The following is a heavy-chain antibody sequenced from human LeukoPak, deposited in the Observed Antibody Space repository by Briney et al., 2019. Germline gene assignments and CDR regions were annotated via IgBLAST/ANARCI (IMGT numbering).Heavy chain of an antibody. CDR2: INPNSGGT. CDR3: ARNGDYPQYNWFDS. CDR1: GYTFTGYY. D-gene: IGHD4-17*01. J-gene: IGHJ5*01. V-gene: IGHV1-2*02. Sequence: ASVKVSCKASGYTFTGYYMHWVRQAPGQGLEWMGWINPNSGGTDYAQKFQGRVTMTRDTSISTAYMELSRLRSDDTAVYYCARNGDYPQYNWFDSWGQGTLVTVSS.